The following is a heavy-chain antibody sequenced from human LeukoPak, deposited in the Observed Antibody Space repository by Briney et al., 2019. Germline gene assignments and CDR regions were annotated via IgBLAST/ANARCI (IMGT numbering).Heavy chain of an antibody. CDR2: IDPSDSYT. V-gene: IGHV5-10-1*01. CDR1: GYSFTSYW. J-gene: IGHJ4*02. D-gene: IGHD3-9*01. CDR3: ARYNDILTGPFDY. Sequence: GESLKISCKGPGYSFTSYWISWVRQMPGKGLEWMGRIDPSDSYTNYSPSFQGHVTISADKSISTAYLQWSSLKASDTAMYYCARYNDILTGPFDYWGQGTLVTVSS.